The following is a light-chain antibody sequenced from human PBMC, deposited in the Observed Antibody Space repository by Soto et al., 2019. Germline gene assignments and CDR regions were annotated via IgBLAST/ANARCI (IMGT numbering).Light chain of an antibody. CDR1: SGHSTYA. Sequence: QSVLTQSPSASASLGASVKLTCTLSSGHSTYAIAWHQHQAEKGPRYLMNLKSDGTHTKGDGIPDRFSGSSSGPERYLTISSLQSEDEADYYCQTWGTGFQVFGGGTKLTVL. CDR3: QTWGTGFQV. J-gene: IGLJ3*02. CDR2: LKSDGTH. V-gene: IGLV4-69*01.